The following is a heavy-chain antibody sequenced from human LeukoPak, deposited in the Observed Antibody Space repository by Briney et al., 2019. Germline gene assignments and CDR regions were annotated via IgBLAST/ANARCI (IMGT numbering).Heavy chain of an antibody. V-gene: IGHV4-61*02. D-gene: IGHD1-7*01. Sequence: PSQTLSLTCTVSGGSISSGNYYWTWIRQPAGKGLEWIGRIYTSGSTEYNPSLQSRVTISLDTSKNQFSLKLSSVTAADTAVYYCARVCPGTTSWFDPWGQGTLVTVSS. CDR3: ARVCPGTTSWFDP. CDR2: IYTSGST. J-gene: IGHJ5*02. CDR1: GGSISSGNYY.